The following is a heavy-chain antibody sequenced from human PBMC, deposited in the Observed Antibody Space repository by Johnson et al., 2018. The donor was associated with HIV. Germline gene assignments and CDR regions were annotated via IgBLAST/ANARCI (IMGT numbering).Heavy chain of an antibody. V-gene: IGHV3-20*04. CDR1: RFTFDDYD. CDR2: SNSDGSST. D-gene: IGHD3-10*01. Sequence: VQLVESGGGVVRPGGSLRLSCAASRFTFDDYDMSWVRQAPGKGLEWVSRSNSDGSSTNYADSVNGRLTISSDNAKNSLFLQMNSLRAEDTALYYCAKEFSVGVSMTFDIWGQGTMVTVSS. CDR3: AKEFSVGVSMTFDI. J-gene: IGHJ3*02.